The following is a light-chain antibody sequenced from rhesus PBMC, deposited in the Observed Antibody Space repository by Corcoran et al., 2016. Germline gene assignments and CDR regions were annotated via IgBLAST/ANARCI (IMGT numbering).Light chain of an antibody. CDR3: LQSVNWPQYT. V-gene: IGKV3S11*01. Sequence: QIVLTQSPATLALSPGERATLSCRASQSVSSYLSWFQQKPRQAPRLLIYGASTRATCIPDRFCGSGSRTEFTLTISSLEPEDVGVYFCLQSVNWPQYTFGQGTKVEIK. CDR1: QSVSSY. CDR2: GAS. J-gene: IGKJ2*01.